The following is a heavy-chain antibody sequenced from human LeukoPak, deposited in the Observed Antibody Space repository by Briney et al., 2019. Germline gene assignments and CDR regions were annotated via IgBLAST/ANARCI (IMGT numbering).Heavy chain of an antibody. J-gene: IGHJ4*02. CDR3: ARIAVAGSYDS. D-gene: IGHD6-19*01. CDR1: GYTFTGYY. Sequence: ASMKVSCKASGYTFTGYYMHWVRQAPGQGLEWMGWINPMSGGTNYAQKFQGRVTMTRDTSISTAYMELSRLRSDDTAVYYCARIAVAGSYDSWGQGALVTVSS. CDR2: INPMSGGT. V-gene: IGHV1-2*02.